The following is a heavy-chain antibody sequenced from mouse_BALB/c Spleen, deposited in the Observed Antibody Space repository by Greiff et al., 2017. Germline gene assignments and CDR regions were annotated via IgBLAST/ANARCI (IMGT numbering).Heavy chain of an antibody. Sequence: EVMLVESGGGLVQPGGSRKLSCAASGFTFSDYGMAWVRQAPGKGPEWVAFISNLAYSIYYADTVTGRFTISRENAKNTLYLEMSSLRSEDTAMYYCARCDGYYWFAYWGQGTLVTVSA. J-gene: IGHJ3*01. CDR2: ISNLAYSI. CDR3: ARCDGYYWFAY. V-gene: IGHV5-15*02. CDR1: GFTFSDYG. D-gene: IGHD2-3*01.